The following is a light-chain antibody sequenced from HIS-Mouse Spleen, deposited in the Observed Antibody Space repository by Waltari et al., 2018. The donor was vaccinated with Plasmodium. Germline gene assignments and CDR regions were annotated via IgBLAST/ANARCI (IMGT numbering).Light chain of an antibody. Sequence: SYVLTQPPSVSVAPGQTARITCGGHNIGSKSVHGYQQKQGQAPLVVVYDDSDRPSGIPERFSGSNSGNTATLTISRVEAGDEADYYCQVWDSSSDHYVFGTGTKVTVL. J-gene: IGLJ1*01. CDR2: DDS. CDR3: QVWDSSSDHYV. V-gene: IGLV3-21*02. CDR1: NIGSKS.